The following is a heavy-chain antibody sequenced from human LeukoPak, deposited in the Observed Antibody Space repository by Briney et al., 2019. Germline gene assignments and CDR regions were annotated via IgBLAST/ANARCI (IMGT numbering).Heavy chain of an antibody. J-gene: IGHJ4*02. V-gene: IGHV1-2*02. Sequence: GASVKVSCKASGYTFTGYYMHWVRQAPGQGLEWMGWINPNSGGTNYAQKFQGRVTMTRDTSISTAYMELIRLRSDDTAVYYCARGSRLRGAAAGTPPYFWGQGTLVTVSS. CDR2: INPNSGGT. CDR3: ARGSRLRGAAAGTPPYF. CDR1: GYTFTGYY. D-gene: IGHD6-13*01.